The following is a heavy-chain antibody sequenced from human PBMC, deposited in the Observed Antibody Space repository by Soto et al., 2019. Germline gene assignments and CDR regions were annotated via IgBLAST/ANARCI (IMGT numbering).Heavy chain of an antibody. CDR3: ASLRGYSYGYDGAGLNWFDP. CDR2: IIPIFGTA. D-gene: IGHD5-18*01. J-gene: IGHJ5*02. CDR1: GGTFSSYA. V-gene: IGHV1-69*13. Sequence: SVKVSFKASGGTFSSYAISWVRQAPGQGLEWMGGIIPIFGTANYAQKFQGRVTITADESTSTAYMELSSLRSEDTAVYYCASLRGYSYGYDGAGLNWFDPWGQGTLVTVSS.